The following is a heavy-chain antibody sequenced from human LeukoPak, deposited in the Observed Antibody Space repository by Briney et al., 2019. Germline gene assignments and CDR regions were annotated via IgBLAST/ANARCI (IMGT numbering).Heavy chain of an antibody. Sequence: GASVKVSCKASGYTFTSYDINWVRQATGQGLEWMGWMNPGSGNTGYAQKFQGRVTMTRDTSIRTAYMEVSSLRSEDTAVYYCARGAYYDRWSGSTQHAFDIWGQGTMVTVSS. CDR2: MNPGSGNT. CDR3: ARGAYYDRWSGSTQHAFDI. J-gene: IGHJ3*02. V-gene: IGHV1-8*01. D-gene: IGHD3-3*01. CDR1: GYTFTSYD.